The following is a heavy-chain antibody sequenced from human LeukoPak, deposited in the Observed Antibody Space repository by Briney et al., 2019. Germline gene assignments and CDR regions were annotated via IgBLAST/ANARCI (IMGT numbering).Heavy chain of an antibody. Sequence: PSETLSLTCTVSGDSISSYYWSWIRQPAGKGLEWIGRIYTSGSTNYNPSLKSRVTMSVDTSKNQFSLKLSSVTAADTAVYYCARAYCTNGVCSAYYFDYWGQGTLVTVSS. V-gene: IGHV4-4*07. CDR3: ARAYCTNGVCSAYYFDY. D-gene: IGHD2-8*01. CDR2: IYTSGST. CDR1: GDSISSYY. J-gene: IGHJ4*02.